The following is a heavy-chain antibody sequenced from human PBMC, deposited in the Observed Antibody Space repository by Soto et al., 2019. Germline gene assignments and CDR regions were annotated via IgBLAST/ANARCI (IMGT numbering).Heavy chain of an antibody. J-gene: IGHJ4*02. CDR1: GGNISSYY. CDR2: IYYSGST. V-gene: IGHV4-59*01. CDR3: AREMVDWYSSLSMGFDY. Sequence: PQTMSLTKTVSGGNISSYYWSWIRQSTRQGLEWIGYIYYSGSTIYNPSLKSRVTISVDTSKNQFSLKLSSVTAADTAVYYYAREMVDWYSSLSMGFDYWGQGTLVTVSS. D-gene: IGHD6-6*01.